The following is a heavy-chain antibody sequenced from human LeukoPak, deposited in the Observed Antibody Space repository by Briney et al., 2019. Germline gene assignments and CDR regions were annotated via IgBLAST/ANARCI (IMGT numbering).Heavy chain of an antibody. CDR1: GYTLTELS. V-gene: IGHV1-24*01. Sequence: GAXXXVSCKVSGYTLTELSMHWVRQAPGKGIEWMGGFYPEDGETIYAQKFQGRVTMTEDTSTNTAYMELSSLRSEDTAVYYCATESLPYYDSSGYPNPFDYWGQGTLVTVSS. CDR2: FYPEDGET. CDR3: ATESLPYYDSSGYPNPFDY. D-gene: IGHD3-22*01. J-gene: IGHJ4*02.